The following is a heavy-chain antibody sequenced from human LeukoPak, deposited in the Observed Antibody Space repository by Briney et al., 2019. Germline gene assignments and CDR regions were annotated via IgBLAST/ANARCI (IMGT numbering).Heavy chain of an antibody. CDR3: ARHAYYYDRSGSYEAFDI. CDR2: MYYSGST. D-gene: IGHD3-22*01. Sequence: SETLSLTCTVSGGSISSSSYYWSWIRQPPGKGLEWIGSMYYSGSTNYKPSLKSRVTISVDTSKNQFSLKLSSVTAADTAVYYCARHAYYYDRSGSYEAFDIWGQGTMVTVSS. J-gene: IGHJ3*02. CDR1: GGSISSSSYY. V-gene: IGHV4-61*05.